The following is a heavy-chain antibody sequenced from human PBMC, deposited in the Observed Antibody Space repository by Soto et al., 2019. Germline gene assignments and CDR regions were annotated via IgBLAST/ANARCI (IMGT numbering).Heavy chain of an antibody. Sequence: QLQLQESGPGLVKPSETLSLTCTVSGGSISSSSYYWGWIRQPPGKGLEWIGSIYYSGSTYYNPSLKIRVTISVDTSKNQFSLKRSSVTAADTAVYYCATNSNGDYYYYMDVWGKGTTVTVSS. D-gene: IGHD1-7*01. V-gene: IGHV4-39*01. J-gene: IGHJ6*03. CDR1: GGSISSSSYY. CDR2: IYYSGST. CDR3: ATNSNGDYYYYMDV.